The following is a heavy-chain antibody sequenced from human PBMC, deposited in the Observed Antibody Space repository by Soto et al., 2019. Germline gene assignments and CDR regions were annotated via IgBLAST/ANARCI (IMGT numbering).Heavy chain of an antibody. J-gene: IGHJ4*02. CDR2: IYYSVGT. CDR3: ARVLRVPYFAWLPDY. V-gene: IGHV4-59*01. CDR1: GGSISSYY. D-gene: IGHD3-9*01. Sequence: SETLALTFTGSGGSISSYYWSCIRQPPGKGLEWIGYIYYSVGTNYNPSLKSRVTISVDTSNHQFSLKRSSVTAAATAVSYCARVLRVPYFAWLPDYWGQGPLVTVSS.